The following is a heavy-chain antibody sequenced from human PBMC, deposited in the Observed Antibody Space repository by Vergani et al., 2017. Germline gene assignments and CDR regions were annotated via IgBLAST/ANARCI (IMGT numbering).Heavy chain of an antibody. Sequence: QVQPVQSGAEVKKPGSSVKVSCKASGGTFSSYAIRWVRQAPGQGLEWMGGIIPIFGTANYAQKFQGRVTITADESTSTAYMELSRLRAEDTAVYYCAGGGYSYGYASGMDVWGQGTTVTVYS. CDR1: GGTFSSYA. V-gene: IGHV1-69*01. CDR2: IIPIFGTA. CDR3: AGGGYSYGYASGMDV. D-gene: IGHD5-18*01. J-gene: IGHJ6*02.